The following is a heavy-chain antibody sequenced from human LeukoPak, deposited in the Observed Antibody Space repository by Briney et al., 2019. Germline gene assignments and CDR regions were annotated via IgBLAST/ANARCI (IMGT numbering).Heavy chain of an antibody. V-gene: IGHV3-23*01. CDR3: AKQDTSMDYFDY. Sequence: GGSLRLSCVASGFTFSSYALSWVRQAPGKGLDCVSVISGSDGYTYYADSVKGRFTISRDNSKNTLYLQMNSLRAEDTAIYYCAKQDTSMDYFDYWGRGTLVTVSS. J-gene: IGHJ4*01. D-gene: IGHD5-18*01. CDR2: ISGSDGYT. CDR1: GFTFSSYA.